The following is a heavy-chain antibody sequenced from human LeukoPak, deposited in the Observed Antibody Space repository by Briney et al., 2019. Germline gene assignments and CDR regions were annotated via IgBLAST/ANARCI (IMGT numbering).Heavy chain of an antibody. Sequence: SETLSLTCAVYGGSFSGYYWSWIRQPPGKGLEWIGEINHSGSTNYNPSLKSRVTISVDTSKNQFSLKLSSVTAADTAVYCCARGGEWLYDYWGQGTLVTVSS. CDR2: INHSGST. J-gene: IGHJ4*02. V-gene: IGHV4-34*01. CDR1: GGSFSGYY. CDR3: ARGGEWLYDY. D-gene: IGHD3-3*01.